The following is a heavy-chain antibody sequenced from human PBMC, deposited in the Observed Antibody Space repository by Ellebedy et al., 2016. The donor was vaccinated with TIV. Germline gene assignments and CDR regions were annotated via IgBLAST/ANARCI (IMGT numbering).Heavy chain of an antibody. CDR1: GFSLSTSGVA. J-gene: IGHJ4*02. Sequence: SGPTLVXPTQTLTLTCNFSGFSLSTSGVAVGWIRQPPGEALEWLALIYWDDDKRYSPSPKSRLTITKDTPKNQVVLTMTNMDPVDTATYYCAHGKVPDIAFPYWGQGTLVTVSS. CDR3: AHGKVPDIAFPY. D-gene: IGHD2-15*01. V-gene: IGHV2-5*02. CDR2: IYWDDDK.